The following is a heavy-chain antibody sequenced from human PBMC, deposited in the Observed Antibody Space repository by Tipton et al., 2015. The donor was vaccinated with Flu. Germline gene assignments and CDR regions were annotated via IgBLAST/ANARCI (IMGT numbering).Heavy chain of an antibody. D-gene: IGHD2-21*02. J-gene: IGHJ4*02. CDR3: VRQNCGGDCYPDY. CDR1: GSTFSSYW. Sequence: QLVQSGAEMKKPGESLKISCKGSGSTFSSYWIAWVRQMPGKGLEWMGIIYPDDSDTKYSPSFQGHVTFSVDKSVSTAYLQWSSLKASDTAMYFCVRQNCGGDCYPDYWGQGTLVTVSS. CDR2: IYPDDSDT. V-gene: IGHV5-51*01.